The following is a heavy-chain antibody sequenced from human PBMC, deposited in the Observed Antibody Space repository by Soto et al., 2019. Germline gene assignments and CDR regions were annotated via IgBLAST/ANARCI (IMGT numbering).Heavy chain of an antibody. CDR2: IIPMLGTA. J-gene: IGHJ4*02. CDR1: GDTFSSYA. V-gene: IGHV1-69*01. Sequence: QVQLVQSGAEVKKPGSSVKVSCKASGDTFSSYAINWVRQAPGQGLEWLGGIIPMLGTANYAQKFKARGTVTAGESTSTVYMELSSLRSEATAVYYCARVGPAHYYDSSGYYSPLDYWGQGTLVTVSS. CDR3: ARVGPAHYYDSSGYYSPLDY. D-gene: IGHD3-22*01.